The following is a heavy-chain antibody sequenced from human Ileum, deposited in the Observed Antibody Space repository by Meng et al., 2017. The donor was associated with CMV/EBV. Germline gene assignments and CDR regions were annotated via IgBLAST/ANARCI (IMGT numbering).Heavy chain of an antibody. J-gene: IGHJ4*02. CDR2: RWWDGCNN. D-gene: IGHD6-13*01. CDR1: LTLGKYG. Sequence: LTLGKYGMGCTCQAPGKGLDWVASRWWDGCNNRAAHNGKGRFTVSRENSNITLFRQMNSLRGEVTVVYFSANHKFDTDRDSSIKVTEYWGQGTLVTVSS. CDR3: ANHKFDTDRDSSIKVTEY. V-gene: IGHV3-33*06.